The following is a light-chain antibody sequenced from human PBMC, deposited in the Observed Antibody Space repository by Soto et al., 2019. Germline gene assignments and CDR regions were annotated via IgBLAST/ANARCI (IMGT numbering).Light chain of an antibody. Sequence: QSALTQPASVSASPGQSITISCSGTSSDVGGYNFVSWYQQHPGKVPKLMIYEVSARPSGVSNRFSGSKSDNTASLTISGLQAEDEADYYCSSYTSGNTWVFGGGTKLTVL. CDR2: EVS. CDR3: SSYTSGNTWV. CDR1: SSDVGGYNF. V-gene: IGLV2-14*01. J-gene: IGLJ3*02.